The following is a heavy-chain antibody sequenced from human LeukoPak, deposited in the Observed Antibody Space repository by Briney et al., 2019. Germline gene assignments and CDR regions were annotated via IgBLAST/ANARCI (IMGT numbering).Heavy chain of an antibody. CDR3: ARDPGYDYGYDY. CDR2: IYSGGDT. V-gene: IGHV3-53*01. J-gene: IGHJ4*02. D-gene: IGHD5-18*01. Sequence: GGSLRLSCAVSGFTVTDNYMSWVRQAPGKGLEWVSVIYSGGDTYYADSVKGRFTISRDNSKNTLYLRMNSLRVEDTAVYYCARDPGYDYGYDYWGQGTLVTVSS. CDR1: GFTVTDNY.